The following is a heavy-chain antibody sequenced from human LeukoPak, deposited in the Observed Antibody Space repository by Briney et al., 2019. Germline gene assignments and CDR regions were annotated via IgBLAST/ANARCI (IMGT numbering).Heavy chain of an antibody. J-gene: IGHJ4*02. CDR2: IYWDDDK. CDR1: GFSLTSSGVG. D-gene: IGHD3-22*01. CDR3: AHLGGDYYDSSGYYYFDY. V-gene: IGHV2-5*02. Sequence: SGPTLVKPTQTLTLTCTVSGFSLTSSGVGVGWIRQPPGKALEWLALIYWDDDKRYSPSLKSRLTITKDTSKNQVVLTMTNMDPVDTATYYCAHLGGDYYDSSGYYYFDYWGQGTLVTVSS.